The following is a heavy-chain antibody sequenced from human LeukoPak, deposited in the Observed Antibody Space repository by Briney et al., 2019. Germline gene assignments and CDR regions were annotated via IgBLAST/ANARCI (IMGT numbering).Heavy chain of an antibody. D-gene: IGHD6-19*01. V-gene: IGHV4-59*08. CDR3: ARHRGIAVAGNYFDY. CDR2: IYYSGST. CDR1: GGSISSYY. Sequence: SETLSLTCTVSGGSISSYYWSWIRQPPGKGLEWIGYIYYSGSTNYNPSLKSRVTISVDTSKNQFSLKLSSMTAADTAVYYCARHRGIAVAGNYFDYWGQGTLVTVSS. J-gene: IGHJ4*02.